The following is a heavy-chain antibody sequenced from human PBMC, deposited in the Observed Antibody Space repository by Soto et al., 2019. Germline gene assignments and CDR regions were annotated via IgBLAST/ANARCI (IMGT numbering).Heavy chain of an antibody. CDR2: MNPNSGNT. D-gene: IGHD3-10*01. CDR3: ARDEYYGSGSYGIDAFDI. J-gene: IGHJ3*02. CDR1: GYTFTSYD. V-gene: IGHV1-8*01. Sequence: GSVKVSCKAYGYTFTSYDITWVRQATGQGLEWMGWMNPNSGNTGYAQKFQGRVTMTRNTSISTAYMELSSLRSEDTAVYYCARDEYYGSGSYGIDAFDIWGQGTMVTVSS.